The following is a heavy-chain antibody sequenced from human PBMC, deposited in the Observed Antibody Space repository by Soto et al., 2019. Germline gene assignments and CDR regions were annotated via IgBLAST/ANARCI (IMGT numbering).Heavy chain of an antibody. CDR3: ARGSVSIAALRDWFDP. Sequence: PGGSLRLSCAASGLTFSSYSMNWVRQAPGKGLEWVSYISSSSSTIYYADSVKGRFTISRDNAKNSLYLQMNSLRDEDTAVYYFARGSVSIAALRDWFDPWGQGTLVTVSS. J-gene: IGHJ5*02. D-gene: IGHD6-6*01. V-gene: IGHV3-48*02. CDR1: GLTFSSYS. CDR2: ISSSSSTI.